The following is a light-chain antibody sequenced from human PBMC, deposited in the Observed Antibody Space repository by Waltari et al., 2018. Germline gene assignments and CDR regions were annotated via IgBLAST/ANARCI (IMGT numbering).Light chain of an antibody. V-gene: IGKV1-9*01. CDR2: AAS. J-gene: IGKJ2*01. Sequence: DIQLTQSPSFLSASVGDRVTIPCRASQGISSYLAWDQQKPGKAPKLLIYAASTLQSGVPSRFSGSGSGTEFTLTISSLQPEDFATYYCQQLNSYAYTFGQGTKLEIK. CDR3: QQLNSYAYT. CDR1: QGISSY.